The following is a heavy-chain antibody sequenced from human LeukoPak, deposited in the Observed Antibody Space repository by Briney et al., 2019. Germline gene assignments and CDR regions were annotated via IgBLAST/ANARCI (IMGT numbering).Heavy chain of an antibody. V-gene: IGHV3-23*01. CDR2: ISGSGGST. D-gene: IGHD3-22*01. Sequence: GGSLRLSCAASGFTFSSYAMSWVRQAPGKGLEWVSAISGSGGSTYYADSVKGRFTISRDNSKNTLYLHMNGLRAEDTAVYYCAKGGDYYESSVPRAFDIWGQGTMVTVSS. CDR1: GFTFSSYA. J-gene: IGHJ3*02. CDR3: AKGGDYYESSVPRAFDI.